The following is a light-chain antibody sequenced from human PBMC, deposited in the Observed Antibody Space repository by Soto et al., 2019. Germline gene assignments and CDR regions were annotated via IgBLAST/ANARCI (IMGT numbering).Light chain of an antibody. CDR2: DAS. CDR1: QSLGTY. Sequence: ELVLTQSPATLSLSPGERATLSCRASQSLGTYLGWYQQKPGQAPRLFIYDASNRATGIPARFSGSGSGTDFTLTIGSLEPEDYAIYYCHHAGTFGGGTKVEIK. CDR3: HHAGT. J-gene: IGKJ4*01. V-gene: IGKV3-11*01.